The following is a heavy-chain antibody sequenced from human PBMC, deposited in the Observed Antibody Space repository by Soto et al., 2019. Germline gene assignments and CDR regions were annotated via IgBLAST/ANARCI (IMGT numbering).Heavy chain of an antibody. Sequence: GGSLRLSCTASGFTFGDYAMGWFRQAPGKGLEWVGFIRSKAYGGTTEYAASVKGRFTISRDDSKSIAYLQMNSLKTEDTAVYYCTRSSGWYILDYWGQGTLVTVSS. D-gene: IGHD6-19*01. CDR3: TRSSGWYILDY. CDR1: GFTFGDYA. CDR2: IRSKAYGGTT. J-gene: IGHJ4*02. V-gene: IGHV3-49*03.